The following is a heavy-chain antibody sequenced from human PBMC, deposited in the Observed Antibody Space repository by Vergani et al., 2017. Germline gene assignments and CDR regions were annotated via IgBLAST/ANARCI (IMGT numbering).Heavy chain of an antibody. Sequence: QLQLQESGPGLVKPSETLSLTCTVSGGSISSSSYYWGWIRQPPGKGLEWIGSIYYSGSTYYNPSLKSRVTISVDTSKNQFSLKLSSVTAADTAVYYCAGTTVKSRWQLVLDEPRNMKFDYWGQGTLVTVSS. CDR1: GGSISSSSYY. J-gene: IGHJ4*02. V-gene: IGHV4-39*01. D-gene: IGHD6-13*01. CDR3: AGTTVKSRWQLVLDEPRNMKFDY. CDR2: IYYSGST.